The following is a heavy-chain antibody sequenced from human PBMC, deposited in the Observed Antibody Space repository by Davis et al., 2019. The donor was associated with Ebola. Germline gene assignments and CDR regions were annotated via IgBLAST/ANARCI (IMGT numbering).Heavy chain of an antibody. J-gene: IGHJ4*02. CDR3: ARVAGSGGYYYFE. CDR2: MNPLSAYT. CDR1: GYTFTSYD. V-gene: IGHV1-8*01. Sequence: ASVKVSCKASGYTFTSYDIYWVRQATGQGLECMGWMNPLSAYTDYSQKFQGRVSMTRDTSISTAYMELSSLTLEDTAMYYCARVAGSGGYYYFEWGQGTLVTVSP. D-gene: IGHD3-22*01.